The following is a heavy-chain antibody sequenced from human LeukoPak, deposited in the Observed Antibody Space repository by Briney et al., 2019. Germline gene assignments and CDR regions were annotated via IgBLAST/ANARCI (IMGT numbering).Heavy chain of an antibody. CDR3: ARGRTGAAALDF. CDR2: STHGGST. J-gene: IGHJ4*02. D-gene: IGHD2-2*01. Sequence: SETLSLTCAVYGGSFSGHYWTWIRQPPGKGLEWIGKSTHGGSTNYNPSLKSRVTISVDTSKNQFSLKLTSVTAADTAVYHCARGRTGAAALDFWGPGALVTVSS. V-gene: IGHV4-34*01. CDR1: GGSFSGHY.